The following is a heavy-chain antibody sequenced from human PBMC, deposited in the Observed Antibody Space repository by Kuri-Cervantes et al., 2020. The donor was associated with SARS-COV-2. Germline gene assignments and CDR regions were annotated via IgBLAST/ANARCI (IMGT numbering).Heavy chain of an antibody. V-gene: IGHV3-7*01. CDR1: GFTFSSYW. D-gene: IGHD3-22*01. Sequence: GESLKISCAASGFTFSSYWMSWVRQAPGKGLEWVANIKQDGSEKYYVDSVKGRFTISRDNSKNTLYLQMNSLRAEDTAVYYCAKDSSDYDSSGGPPAYWGQGTLVTVSS. CDR2: IKQDGSEK. J-gene: IGHJ4*02. CDR3: AKDSSDYDSSGGPPAY.